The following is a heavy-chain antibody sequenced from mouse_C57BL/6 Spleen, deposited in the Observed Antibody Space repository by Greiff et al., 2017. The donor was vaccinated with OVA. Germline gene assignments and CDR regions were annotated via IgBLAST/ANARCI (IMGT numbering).Heavy chain of an antibody. CDR2: IYPGSGST. CDR3: ARRFYYYGSSSY. J-gene: IGHJ2*01. D-gene: IGHD1-1*01. CDR1: GYTFTSYW. Sequence: VQLQQPGAELVKPGASVKMSCKASGYTFTSYWITWVKQRPGQGLEWIGDIYPGSGSTNYNEKFKSKATLTVDTSSSTAYMQLSSLTSEDSAVYYCARRFYYYGSSSYWGQGTTLTVSS. V-gene: IGHV1-55*01.